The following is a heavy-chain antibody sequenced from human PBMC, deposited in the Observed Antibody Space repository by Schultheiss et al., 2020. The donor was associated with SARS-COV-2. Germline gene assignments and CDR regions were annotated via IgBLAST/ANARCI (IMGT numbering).Heavy chain of an antibody. J-gene: IGHJ5*02. V-gene: IGHV4-31*03. CDR3: ARLRMTNNWFDP. Sequence: LRLSCTVSGGSISSGGYYWSWIRQHPGKGLEWIGYIYYSGSTYYNPSLKSRVTISVDTSKNQFSLKLSSVTAADTAVYYCARLRMTNNWFDPWGQGTLVTVSS. CDR1: GGSISSGGYY. CDR2: IYYSGST. D-gene: IGHD4-11*01.